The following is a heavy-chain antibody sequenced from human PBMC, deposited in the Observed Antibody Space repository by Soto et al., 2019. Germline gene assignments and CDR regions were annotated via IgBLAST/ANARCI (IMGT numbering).Heavy chain of an antibody. CDR1: GFTFSSYG. Sequence: QVQLVESGGGVVQPGRSLRLSCAASGFTFSSYGMHWVRQAPGKGLEWVAVIWYDGSNKYYADSVKGRFTISRDNSKNTLYLQMNSLRAEDTAVYYCARDKEARLDSSSGYYFDYWGQGTLVTVSS. CDR3: ARDKEARLDSSSGYYFDY. CDR2: IWYDGSNK. J-gene: IGHJ4*02. V-gene: IGHV3-33*01. D-gene: IGHD6-13*01.